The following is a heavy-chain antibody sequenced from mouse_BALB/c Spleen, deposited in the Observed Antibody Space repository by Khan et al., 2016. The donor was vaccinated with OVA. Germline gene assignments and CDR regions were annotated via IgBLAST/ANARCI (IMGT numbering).Heavy chain of an antibody. CDR1: GFTFSTYG. D-gene: IGHD1-1*01. CDR3: ARLAYYYDSEGFAY. J-gene: IGHJ3*01. Sequence: EVQLVESGGDLVEPGGSLKLSCVASGFTFSTYGMSLVRQTPDKRLEWVATISTGGHYTYYPDSVRGRFTISRDNAKNTLYLQMTSLKSEDTAMVYCARLAYYYDSEGFAYWGQGTLVTVS. V-gene: IGHV5-6*01. CDR2: ISTGGHYT.